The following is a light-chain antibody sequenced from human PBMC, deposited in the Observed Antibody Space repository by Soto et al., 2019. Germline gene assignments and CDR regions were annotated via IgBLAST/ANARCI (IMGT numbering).Light chain of an antibody. CDR3: SSYTTSSSYV. V-gene: IGLV2-8*01. CDR1: SSDVGGYNY. J-gene: IGLJ1*01. Sequence: QSVLTQPPSASGSPGQSVTISCTGTSSDVGGYNYVSWYQQHPGKPPKLMIYEVSKRPSGVPDRFSGSKSGNTASLTISGLQAEDEADYYCSSYTTSSSYVFGAGTKVTVL. CDR2: EVS.